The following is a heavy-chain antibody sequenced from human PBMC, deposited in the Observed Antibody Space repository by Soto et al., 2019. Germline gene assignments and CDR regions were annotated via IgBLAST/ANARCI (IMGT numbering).Heavy chain of an antibody. V-gene: IGHV1-18*01. J-gene: IGHJ4*02. Sequence: QVQLVQSGAEVKKPGASVKVSCKASGYTFTSYGISWVRQAPGQGLEWMGWISAYNGNTNYAQKLQGRGTMTTDTSGRGAGMGLRGGRAEGTGVYEGGRRGAVAGLHAYFDYWGQGTLVTVSS. D-gene: IGHD6-19*01. CDR3: GRRGAVAGLHAYFDY. CDR1: GYTFTSYG. CDR2: ISAYNGNT.